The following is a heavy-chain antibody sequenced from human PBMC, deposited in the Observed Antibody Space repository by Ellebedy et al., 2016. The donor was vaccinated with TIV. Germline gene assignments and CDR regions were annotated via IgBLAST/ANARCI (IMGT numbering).Heavy chain of an antibody. V-gene: IGHV4-59*01. CDR1: GGPISSYH. Sequence: MPSETLSLPCTVSGGPISSYHWPWIRQPPGTGLEWIGYISYSWSTNYNPSLNSRVTMSVDTYKKQFSLKLSSVTAADTAVYYCARVSRVAYESVGSRFDYWGQGTLVTVSS. D-gene: IGHD3-10*01. J-gene: IGHJ4*02. CDR3: ARVSRVAYESVGSRFDY. CDR2: ISYSWST.